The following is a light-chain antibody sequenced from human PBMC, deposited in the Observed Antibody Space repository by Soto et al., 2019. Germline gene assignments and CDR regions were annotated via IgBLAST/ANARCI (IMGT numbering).Light chain of an antibody. Sequence: QSALTHPASGSGSPGQSITISCTGTSSEFWSYNLVPWYQQHPGKAPKLMIYEVSKRPSGVSNRFSGSKSGNTASLTISGLQAEDEADYYCCSYAGSSTFSYVFGTGTKVTVL. V-gene: IGLV2-23*02. CDR3: CSYAGSSTFSYV. CDR1: SSEFWSYNL. CDR2: EVS. J-gene: IGLJ1*01.